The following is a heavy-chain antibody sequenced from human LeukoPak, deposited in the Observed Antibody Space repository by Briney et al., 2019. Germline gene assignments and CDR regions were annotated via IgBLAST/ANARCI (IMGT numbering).Heavy chain of an antibody. J-gene: IGHJ3*02. CDR1: GITVSSNY. V-gene: IGHV3-66*01. CDR3: ARGIPLIDAFDI. Sequence: GGSLRLSCAASGITVSSNYMSWVRKAPGKGLEWVSVIYSGGSTYYADSVKGRFTISRDNSKNTLYLQMNSLRAEDTAVYYCARGIPLIDAFDIWGQGTMVTVSS. CDR2: IYSGGST.